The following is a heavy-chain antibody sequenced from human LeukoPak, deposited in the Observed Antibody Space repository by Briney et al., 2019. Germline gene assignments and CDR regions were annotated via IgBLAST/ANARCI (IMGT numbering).Heavy chain of an antibody. Sequence: GGSLRLSCAASGFTFSSYSMNWVRQAPGKGLEWVSSISSSSYIYYADSVKGRFTISRDNAKNSLYLQMNSLRAEDTAVYYCARIAVAGTWSWFDPWGQGTLVTVSS. V-gene: IGHV3-21*01. CDR2: ISSSSYI. CDR3: ARIAVAGTWSWFDP. CDR1: GFTFSSYS. D-gene: IGHD6-19*01. J-gene: IGHJ5*02.